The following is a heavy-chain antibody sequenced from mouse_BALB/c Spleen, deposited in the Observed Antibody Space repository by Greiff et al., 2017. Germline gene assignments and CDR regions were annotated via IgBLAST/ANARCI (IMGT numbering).Heavy chain of an antibody. CDR2: IRNKANGYTT. J-gene: IGHJ2*01. V-gene: IGHV7-3*02. CDR3: ARDMTYGNYLYYFDY. Sequence: DVMLVESGGGLVQPGGSLRLSCATSGFTFTDYYMSWVRQPPGKALEWLGFIRNKANGYTTEYSASVKGRFTISRDNSQSILYLQMNTLRAEDSATYYCARDMTYGNYLYYFDYWGQGTTLTVSS. D-gene: IGHD2-1*01. CDR1: GFTFTDYY.